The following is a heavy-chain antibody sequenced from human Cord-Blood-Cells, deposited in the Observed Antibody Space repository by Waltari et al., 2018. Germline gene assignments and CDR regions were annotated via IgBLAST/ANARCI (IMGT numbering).Heavy chain of an antibody. CDR3: SGGYFDY. Sequence: EVQLVESGGGLVQPGGSLRLSCAACGFPFSSSDMHRVRQATGKGLEWVSAIGTDGDTYYPGSVKCQFTISRENAKNSLYLQMNSLRAGDTAVYYPSGGYFDYWGQGTLVTVSS. CDR2: IGTDGDT. D-gene: IGHD2-8*02. CDR1: GFPFSSSD. V-gene: IGHV3-13*03. J-gene: IGHJ4*02.